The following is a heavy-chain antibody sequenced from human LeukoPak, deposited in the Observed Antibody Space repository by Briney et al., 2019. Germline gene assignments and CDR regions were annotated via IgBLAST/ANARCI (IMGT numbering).Heavy chain of an antibody. CDR3: ARDLLPNYDSSGNYSPFDH. CDR2: INPSGGST. CDR1: GYTFTSYY. V-gene: IGHV1-46*01. J-gene: IGHJ4*02. D-gene: IGHD3-22*01. Sequence: ASVKVSCKASGYTFTSYYMHWVRQAPGQGLEWMGIINPSGGSTSYAQKFQGRVTMTRDTSTSTVYMELSSLRSEDTAAYYCARDLLPNYDSSGNYSPFDHWGQGTLVTVSS.